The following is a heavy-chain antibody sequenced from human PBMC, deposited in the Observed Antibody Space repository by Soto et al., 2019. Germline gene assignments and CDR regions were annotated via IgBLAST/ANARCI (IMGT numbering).Heavy chain of an antibody. J-gene: IGHJ4*02. CDR2: IKYDGSDT. Sequence: GGSLRLSCAASGFTFSTYLMSWVRQAPGKGLEWVANIKYDGSDTYYVDSVKGRFTISRDNAKNSLYLQMNSLRGEDTAVYYCARYSSAWGLWGQGTMVTVSS. V-gene: IGHV3-7*01. CDR1: GFTFSTYL. D-gene: IGHD6-19*01. CDR3: ARYSSAWGL.